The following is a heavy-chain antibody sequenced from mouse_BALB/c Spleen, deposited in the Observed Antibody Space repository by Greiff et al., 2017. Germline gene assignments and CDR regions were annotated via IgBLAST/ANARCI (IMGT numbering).Heavy chain of an antibody. J-gene: IGHJ2*01. V-gene: IGHV1-4*01. CDR3: ARIYYYGSRGDYFDY. Sequence: VKLMESGAELARPGASVKMSCKASGYTFTSYTMHWVKQRPGQGLEWIGYINPSSGYTNYNQKFKDKATLTADKSSSTAYMQLSSLTSEDSAVYYCARIYYYGSRGDYFDYWGQGTTLTVSS. CDR1: GYTFTSYT. D-gene: IGHD1-1*01. CDR2: INPSSGYT.